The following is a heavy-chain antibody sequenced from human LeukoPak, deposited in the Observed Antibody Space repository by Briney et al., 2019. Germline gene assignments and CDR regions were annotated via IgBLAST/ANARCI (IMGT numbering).Heavy chain of an antibody. CDR2: ISWNSGST. D-gene: IGHD5-24*01. CDR3: ATQPASRDGYNYAIDY. V-gene: IGHV3-9*01. Sequence: PGGSLRLSCAASGFTFDDYAMHWVRQAPGKGLEWVSGISWNSGSTGYADSVKGRFTISRDNAKNSLYLQMNSLRAEDPALYYCATQPASRDGYNYAIDYWGQGTLVTVSS. CDR1: GFTFDDYA. J-gene: IGHJ4*02.